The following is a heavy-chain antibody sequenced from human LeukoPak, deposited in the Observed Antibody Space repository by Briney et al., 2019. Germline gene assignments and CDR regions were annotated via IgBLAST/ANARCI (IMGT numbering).Heavy chain of an antibody. Sequence: PGGSLRLSCAASGFTFSTYSMNWVRQSPGKLLEWVSYIRSSSSIIHYADSVKGRFTISRDNAKSSLYLQMNSLRDEDTAVYYCARNLYDFLTGFDSWGQGTLVTVSS. CDR1: GFTFSTYS. CDR3: ARNLYDFLTGFDS. D-gene: IGHD3-9*01. V-gene: IGHV3-48*02. J-gene: IGHJ4*02. CDR2: IRSSSSII.